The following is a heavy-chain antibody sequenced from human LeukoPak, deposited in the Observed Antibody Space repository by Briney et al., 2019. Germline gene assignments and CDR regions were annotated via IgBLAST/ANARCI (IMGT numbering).Heavy chain of an antibody. CDR1: GYSISSGYY. D-gene: IGHD1-26*01. Sequence: SETLSLTCTVSGYSISSGYYWGWIRQPPGKGLEWIGSIYHSGSTYYNPSLKSRVTISVDTSKNQFSLKLSSVTAADTAVYYCARRPFRSYHWDYWGQGTLVTVSS. J-gene: IGHJ4*02. CDR3: ARRPFRSYHWDY. CDR2: IYHSGST. V-gene: IGHV4-38-2*02.